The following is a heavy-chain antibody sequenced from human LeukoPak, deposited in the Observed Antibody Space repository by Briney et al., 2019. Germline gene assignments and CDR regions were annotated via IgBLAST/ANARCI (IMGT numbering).Heavy chain of an antibody. CDR2: ISGSGGST. D-gene: IGHD3-22*01. V-gene: IGHV3-23*01. Sequence: GGSLRLSCAASRFTFSSFPMSWVRQAPGKGLEWVSTISGSGGSTCYADSVKGRLTISRDNFKNTMYLQMNSLRAEDTAVYYCAKGTNYYDTSGYHHFDHWGQGTLVTVSS. CDR1: RFTFSSFP. CDR3: AKGTNYYDTSGYHHFDH. J-gene: IGHJ4*02.